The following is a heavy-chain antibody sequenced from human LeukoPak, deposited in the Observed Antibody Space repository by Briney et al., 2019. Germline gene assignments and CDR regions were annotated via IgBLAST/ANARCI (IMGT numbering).Heavy chain of an antibody. CDR2: MNPNSGNT. V-gene: IGHV1-8*01. CDR1: GYTFTSYD. D-gene: IGHD3-10*01. J-gene: IGHJ5*02. Sequence: AASVKVSFKASGYTFTSYDINWVRQATGQGLEWMGWMNPNSGNTGYAQKFQGRVTMTRNTSISTAYMELSSLRSEDTAVYYCARGGDALDYYGSGSYYYWFDPWGQGTLVTVSS. CDR3: ARGGDALDYYGSGSYYYWFDP.